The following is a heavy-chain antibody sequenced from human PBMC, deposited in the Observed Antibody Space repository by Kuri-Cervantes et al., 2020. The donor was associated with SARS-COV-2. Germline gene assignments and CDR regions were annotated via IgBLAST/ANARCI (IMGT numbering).Heavy chain of an antibody. Sequence: GGSLRLSCAASGFTFNNYGMHWVRQAPGKGLEWVAVISYDGSNKYYANSVKGRFTISRDNSKNTLYLQMNSLRAEDTAVYYCARDISGLYFDYWGQGTLVTVSS. CDR3: ARDISGLYFDY. J-gene: IGHJ4*02. CDR2: ISYDGSNK. D-gene: IGHD3-9*01. CDR1: GFTFNNYG. V-gene: IGHV3-30*03.